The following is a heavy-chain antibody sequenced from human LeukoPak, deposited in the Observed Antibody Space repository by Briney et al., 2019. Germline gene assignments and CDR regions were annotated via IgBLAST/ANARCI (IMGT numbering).Heavy chain of an antibody. D-gene: IGHD6-19*01. CDR1: GYTFSSYY. J-gene: IGHJ3*02. CDR3: ARGQWLGHDAFDI. V-gene: IGHV1-46*01. Sequence: ASVKVSCKASGYTFSSYYMHWVRQAPGQGLEWMGIINPGGSTSNAQKFQGRVTMTRDMSTTTVYMELSSLRSEDTAVYYCARGQWLGHDAFDIWGLGTMVTVSS. CDR2: INPGGST.